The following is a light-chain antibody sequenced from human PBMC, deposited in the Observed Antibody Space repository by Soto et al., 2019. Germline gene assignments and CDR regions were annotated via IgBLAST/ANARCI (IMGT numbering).Light chain of an antibody. CDR1: SSDVGSYNY. V-gene: IGLV2-14*01. CDR3: SSYTSSSTYV. J-gene: IGLJ1*01. CDR2: DVS. Sequence: QSVLAQPASVSGSPGQSITISCTRTSSDVGSYNYVSWYQQHPGKAPKLMIYDVSNRPSGVSNRFSGSKSGNTASLTISGLQAEDEADYYCSSYTSSSTYVFGTGTKVTVL.